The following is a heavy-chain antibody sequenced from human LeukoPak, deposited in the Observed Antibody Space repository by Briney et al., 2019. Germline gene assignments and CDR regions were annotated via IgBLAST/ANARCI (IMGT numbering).Heavy chain of an antibody. V-gene: IGHV1-18*01. CDR1: GYTFTSYG. CDR3: ARVSSNWDTYFHY. CDR2: INTYNGNT. D-gene: IGHD7-27*01. J-gene: IGHJ4*02. Sequence: ASVTVSCKASGYTFTSYGINWVRQAPGQGLEWMGWINTYNGNTNYAQKLQGRVTMTTDTSTSTAYMELRSLRSDDTAVFYCARVSSNWDTYFHYWGQGSLVTVSS.